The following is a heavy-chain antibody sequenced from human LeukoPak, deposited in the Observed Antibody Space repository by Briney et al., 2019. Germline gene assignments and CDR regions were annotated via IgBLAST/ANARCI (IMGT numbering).Heavy chain of an antibody. V-gene: IGHV4-59*08. CDR2: IYYSGST. J-gene: IGHJ4*02. D-gene: IGHD3-16*01. CDR3: ARHYGRTAYFDY. Sequence: SETLSLTCTVSGGSISTFYWSWIRQPPGKGLEWIGYIYYSGSTDYNPSLKSRVTTSADTSKNQFSLKLSSVTAADTAVYYCARHYGRTAYFDYWGQGTLVTVSS. CDR1: GGSISTFY.